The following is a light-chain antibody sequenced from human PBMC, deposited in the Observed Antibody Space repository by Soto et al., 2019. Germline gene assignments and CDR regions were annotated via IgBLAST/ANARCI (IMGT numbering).Light chain of an antibody. Sequence: QSVLTQPASVSGSPEQSITISCTGTSSDVGNYNYVSWYQQYPGRVPKLLIYMVSNRASGVSNRFSGSESGNTASLTISGLQAEDEADYFCTSPTPGSLYVFGTGTKVTVL. V-gene: IGLV2-14*01. CDR3: TSPTPGSLYV. CDR1: SSDVGNYNY. CDR2: MVS. J-gene: IGLJ1*01.